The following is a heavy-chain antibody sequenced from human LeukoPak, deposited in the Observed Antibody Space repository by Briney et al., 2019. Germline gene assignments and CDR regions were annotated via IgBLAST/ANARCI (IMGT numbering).Heavy chain of an antibody. CDR3: AKFLSFYGSGSYNVAFDI. J-gene: IGHJ3*02. CDR2: ISGSGGST. CDR1: GFTFSSYA. Sequence: GGSLRLSCAASGFTFSSYAMSWVRRAPGKGLEWVSAISGSGGSTYYADSVKGRFTISRDNSKNTLYLQMNSLRAEDTAVYYCAKFLSFYGSGSYNVAFDIWGRGTMVTVSS. V-gene: IGHV3-23*01. D-gene: IGHD3-10*01.